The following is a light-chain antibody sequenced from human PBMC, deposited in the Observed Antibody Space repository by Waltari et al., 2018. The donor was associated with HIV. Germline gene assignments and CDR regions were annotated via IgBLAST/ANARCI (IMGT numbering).Light chain of an antibody. CDR3: EAWGDSLRSYV. CDR2: RNN. J-gene: IGLJ1*01. CDR1: SSNLGSYY. Sequence: QSVLTQPPSASGTPGQRVTISCSGSSSNLGSYYVYWYQQRPGAAPKLLMYRNNKPPSGVPDRVSGSKSGTSASLAISGLRSEDEGDYYGEAWGDSLRSYVFGTGTKVTVL. V-gene: IGLV1-47*01.